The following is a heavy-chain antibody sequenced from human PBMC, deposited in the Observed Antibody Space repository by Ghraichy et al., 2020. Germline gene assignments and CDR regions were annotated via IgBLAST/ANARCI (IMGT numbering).Heavy chain of an antibody. J-gene: IGHJ4*02. Sequence: LSLTCAASGFTFSTYWMSWVRQAPGKGLEWVANINQDAGEKYYVDSVKGRFTISRDNVKNSLYLQMNSLRAEDMAVYYCARGAAAGDYWGQGTLVTVSS. D-gene: IGHD6-13*01. CDR3: ARGAAAGDY. V-gene: IGHV3-7*04. CDR2: INQDAGEK. CDR1: GFTFSTYW.